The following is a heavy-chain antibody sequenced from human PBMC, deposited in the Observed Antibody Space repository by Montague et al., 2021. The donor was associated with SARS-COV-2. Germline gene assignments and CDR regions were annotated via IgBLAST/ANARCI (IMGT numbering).Heavy chain of an antibody. CDR1: GFTFSTFA. CDR3: AKEGVVVVAATDLGY. V-gene: IGHV3-23*01. CDR2: ISLSGGST. D-gene: IGHD2-15*01. Sequence: SLRLSCAASGFTFSTFAMSWVRQAPGKGLEWVSAISLSGGSTYYADSVXGRFTISRDNSKNTLFLQMNSLRAEDTAVYYCAKEGVVVVAATDLGYWGQGTLVTVSS. J-gene: IGHJ4*02.